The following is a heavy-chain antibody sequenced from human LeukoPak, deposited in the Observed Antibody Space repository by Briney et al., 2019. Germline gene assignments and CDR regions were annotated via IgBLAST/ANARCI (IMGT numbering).Heavy chain of an antibody. CDR1: GGSISSGSYY. Sequence: KPSETLSLTCTVSGGSISSGSYYWNWIRQPAGKGLEWIGRIYTSGSTYYNPSLKSRVTISVDTSKNQFSLKLSSVTAADTAVYYCARQPLQHHYYGPRIRSGFFDYWGQGTLVTVSS. J-gene: IGHJ4*02. CDR2: IYTSGST. CDR3: ARQPLQHHYYGPRIRSGFFDY. D-gene: IGHD3-10*01. V-gene: IGHV4-61*02.